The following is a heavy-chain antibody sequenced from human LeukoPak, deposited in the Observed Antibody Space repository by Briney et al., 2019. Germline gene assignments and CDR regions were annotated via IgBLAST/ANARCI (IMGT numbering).Heavy chain of an antibody. V-gene: IGHV1-2*02. CDR2: INPNSGGT. CDR1: GYTFTGYY. D-gene: IGHD2-15*01. CDR3: ARGPLQNSLLLLPDFDY. J-gene: IGHJ4*02. Sequence: GASVKVSCKASGYTFTGYYMHWVRQAPGQGLEWMGWINPNSGGTNYAQKFQGRVTMTRDTSISTAYMELRSLRSDDTAVYYCARGPLQNSLLLLPDFDYWGQGTLVTVSS.